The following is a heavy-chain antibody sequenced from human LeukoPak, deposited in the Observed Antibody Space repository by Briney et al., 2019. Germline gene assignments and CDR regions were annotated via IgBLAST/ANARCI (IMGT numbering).Heavy chain of an antibody. CDR2: IKSKTDGGTT. J-gene: IGHJ4*02. CDR3: TTVSGLDWFPFDY. D-gene: IGHD3-9*01. V-gene: IGHV3-15*01. CDR1: GFTFSSYS. Sequence: GGSLRLSCAASGFTFSSYSMSWVRQAPGKGLEWVGRIKSKTDGGTTDYAAPVKGRFTISRDDSKNTLYLQMNSLKTEDTAVYYCTTVSGLDWFPFDYWGQGTLVTVSS.